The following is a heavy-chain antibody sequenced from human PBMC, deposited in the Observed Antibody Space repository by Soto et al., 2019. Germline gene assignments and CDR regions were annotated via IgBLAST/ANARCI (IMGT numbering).Heavy chain of an antibody. Sequence: EVQLVESGGGLVQPGGSLRLSCAASGFTFSDHYMDWVRQAPGKGLEWVGRIRNKANSYTTDYVASVQGRFTISRDDSKNSLYLQMNSLKTEDTAMYYCASGTFSLPWGQGTLVTVSS. J-gene: IGHJ5*02. CDR1: GFTFSDHY. V-gene: IGHV3-72*01. D-gene: IGHD3-3*02. CDR3: ASGTFSLP. CDR2: IRNKANSYTT.